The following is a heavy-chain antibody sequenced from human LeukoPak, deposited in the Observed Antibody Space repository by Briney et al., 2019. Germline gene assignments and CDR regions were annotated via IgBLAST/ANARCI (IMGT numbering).Heavy chain of an antibody. D-gene: IGHD2-8*01. CDR3: ARELINFDY. V-gene: IGHV3-48*03. J-gene: IGHJ4*02. Sequence: GGSLRLSCAASGFTFSSYEMNWVRQAPGKGLEWVSYISSSGSTIYYADSVKGRFTISRDNAKNSLYLQMISLRAEDTAVYYCARELINFDYWGQGTLVTVSS. CDR1: GFTFSSYE. CDR2: ISSSGSTI.